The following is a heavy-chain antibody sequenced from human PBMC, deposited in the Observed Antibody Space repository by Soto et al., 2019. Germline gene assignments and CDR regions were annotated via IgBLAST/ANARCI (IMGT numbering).Heavy chain of an antibody. J-gene: IGHJ6*02. CDR3: ARDGREASGMDV. D-gene: IGHD1-26*01. CDR2: IYYGGST. Sequence: SETLSLTCTVSGGSISSHYWSWVRQAPGKGLEWIGHIYYGGSTSYNPSLRSRSTISVDTSNNQFSLKLNSVTTADTAVYYCARDGREASGMDVWGQGTKVTVSS. CDR1: GGSISSHY. V-gene: IGHV4-59*11.